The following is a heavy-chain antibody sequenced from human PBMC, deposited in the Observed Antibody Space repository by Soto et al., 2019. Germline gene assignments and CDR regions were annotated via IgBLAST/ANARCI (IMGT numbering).Heavy chain of an antibody. CDR2: ISGNGGTT. J-gene: IGHJ4*02. V-gene: IGHV3-23*01. CDR1: GLTFSNYA. D-gene: IGHD3-10*01. Sequence: EVRLLESGGGLVKPGGSLRLSCATSGLTFSNYAMSWVRQAPGGGLEWVASISGNGGTTYYAASGKGRFTFSRDNSKNTLYLQMNNLRGEDTAVYYCAKDRGGFTNGWEFFDSWGQGTLVTVSS. CDR3: AKDRGGFTNGWEFFDS.